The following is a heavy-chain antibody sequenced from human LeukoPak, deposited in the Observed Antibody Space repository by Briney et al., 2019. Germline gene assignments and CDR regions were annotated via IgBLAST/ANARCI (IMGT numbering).Heavy chain of an antibody. CDR2: IYTSGNT. J-gene: IGHJ4*02. Sequence: SETLSLTCSVSGASISNYYWNWIRQPAGKGLEWIGRIYTSGNTNYNPSLKSRVTMSVDTSKNQFSLKLSSVTAADTAVYHCARERGSGRYDLASDFWGQGTLVTVSS. D-gene: IGHD6-19*01. CDR3: ARERGSGRYDLASDF. V-gene: IGHV4-4*07. CDR1: GASISNYY.